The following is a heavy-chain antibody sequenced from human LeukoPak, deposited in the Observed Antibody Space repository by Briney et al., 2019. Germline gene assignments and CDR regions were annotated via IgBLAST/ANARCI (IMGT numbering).Heavy chain of an antibody. CDR3: ARGVEMATIGGYNWFDP. CDR2: IYTSGST. J-gene: IGHJ5*02. V-gene: IGHV4-4*07. D-gene: IGHD5-24*01. CDR1: GASISSYY. Sequence: SETLSLTCTVSGASISSYYWTRNRQPAGKGLEWIGRIYTSGSTYYNPSLKRRVTMSVDTSKNQFSLTLSSVTAADTAVYYCARGVEMATIGGYNWFDPWGQGTLVTVSS.